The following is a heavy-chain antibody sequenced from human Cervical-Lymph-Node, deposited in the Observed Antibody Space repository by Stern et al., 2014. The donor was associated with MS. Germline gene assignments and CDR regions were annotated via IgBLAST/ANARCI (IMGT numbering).Heavy chain of an antibody. CDR1: GFTFSSYW. Sequence: EVQLVESGGGLVQPGGSLRLSCAASGFTFSSYWMHWVRQAPWKGLVWVSRVDSDGSGTSYADSVKGRFTISRDNAKNTVYLQMNSLRAEDTATYYCVRDIPGTGYAYDYWGQGTLVTVSS. D-gene: IGHD5-12*01. J-gene: IGHJ4*02. V-gene: IGHV3-74*01. CDR3: VRDIPGTGYAYDY. CDR2: VDSDGSGT.